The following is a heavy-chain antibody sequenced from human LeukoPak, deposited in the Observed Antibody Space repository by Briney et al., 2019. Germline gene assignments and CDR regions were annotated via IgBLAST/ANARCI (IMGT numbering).Heavy chain of an antibody. CDR2: INQDGSEK. Sequence: PGGSLRLSCAASGFTFSSYEMNWVRQAPGKGLEWVANINQDGSEKYYVDSVKGRFTISRDNAKNSLYLQMNSLRAEDTAVYYCARMRSYYTGFDYWGQGTLVTVSS. CDR3: ARMRSYYTGFDY. D-gene: IGHD1-26*01. CDR1: GFTFSSYE. J-gene: IGHJ4*02. V-gene: IGHV3-7*01.